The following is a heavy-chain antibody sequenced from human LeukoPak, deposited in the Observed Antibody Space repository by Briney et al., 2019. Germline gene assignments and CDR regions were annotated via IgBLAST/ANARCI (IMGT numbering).Heavy chain of an antibody. CDR1: GGSISSSNCY. Sequence: SETLSLTCTVSGGSISSSNCYWSWIRQPPGKGLEWIGSISYSGSTYYNPSLKSRVTITVDTSKNQFSLKLSSVTAADTAVYFCARLNYDLWSGYYGDYWGQGTLVTVSS. J-gene: IGHJ4*02. V-gene: IGHV4-39*01. D-gene: IGHD3-3*01. CDR2: ISYSGST. CDR3: ARLNYDLWSGYYGDY.